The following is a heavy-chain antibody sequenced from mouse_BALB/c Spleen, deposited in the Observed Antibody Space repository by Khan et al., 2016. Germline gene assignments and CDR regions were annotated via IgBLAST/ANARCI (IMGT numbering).Heavy chain of an antibody. CDR3: ARYDGSTYVRAMDY. V-gene: IGHV3-8*02. D-gene: IGHD1-1*01. CDR1: GDSITSGY. Sequence: EVQLQESGPSLVKPSQTLSLTCSVTGDSITSGYWNWIRKFPGIKLEYMGYISYSGSTYYNPSPKSRISITRDTSNNQHSLQLISVTTEDTATYYCARYDGSTYVRAMDYWGQGTSVTVSS. J-gene: IGHJ4*01. CDR2: ISYSGST.